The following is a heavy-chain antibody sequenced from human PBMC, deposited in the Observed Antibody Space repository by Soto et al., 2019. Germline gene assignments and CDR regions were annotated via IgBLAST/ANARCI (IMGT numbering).Heavy chain of an antibody. CDR2: VYHSGST. D-gene: IGHD5-12*01. V-gene: IGHV4-4*02. Sequence: PSETLSLTCAFSGFSVTRSNWWSWVRQSPGKGLEWIGEVYHSGSTRYNPSLNSRVTLSVDISRNQFSLRLTSVAAADTAVYYCAREGIYSSFDPWGQGILVTVSS. J-gene: IGHJ5*02. CDR3: AREGIYSSFDP. CDR1: GFSVTRSNW.